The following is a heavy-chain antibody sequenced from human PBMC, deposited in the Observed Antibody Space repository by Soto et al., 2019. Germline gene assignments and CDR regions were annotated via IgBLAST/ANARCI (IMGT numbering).Heavy chain of an antibody. Sequence: QVQLVQSGAEVKKPGSSVKVSCKASGGTFSSYAISWVRQAPGQGLEWMGGIIPIFGTANYAQKFQGRVTITADESTTTAYMGLSSLRPEDTAVYYCARPTRFYFDSSGQSAWFDPWGQGTLVTVSS. CDR1: GGTFSSYA. CDR2: IIPIFGTA. V-gene: IGHV1-69*12. D-gene: IGHD3-22*01. J-gene: IGHJ5*02. CDR3: ARPTRFYFDSSGQSAWFDP.